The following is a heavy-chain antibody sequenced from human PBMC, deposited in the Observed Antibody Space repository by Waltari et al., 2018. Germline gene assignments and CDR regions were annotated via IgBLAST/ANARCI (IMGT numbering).Heavy chain of an antibody. CDR2: IYYSGST. V-gene: IGHV4-59*01. Sequence: QVQLQESGPGLVKPSETLSLTCTVSGGSISSYYWSWIRQPPGKGLEWIGYIYYSGSTNYNPSLKSRVTRSVDTSKNQFSLKLSSVTAADTAVYYCARDERSWNYSGMDVWGQGTTVTVSS. CDR1: GGSISSYY. J-gene: IGHJ6*02. CDR3: ARDERSWNYSGMDV. D-gene: IGHD1-1*01.